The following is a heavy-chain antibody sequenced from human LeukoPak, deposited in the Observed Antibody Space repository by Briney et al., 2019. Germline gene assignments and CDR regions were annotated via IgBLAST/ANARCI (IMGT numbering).Heavy chain of an antibody. J-gene: IGHJ4*02. Sequence: KTSETLTPTCAVSGGSFSGCYWTWIRQPPGKGLEWIGEINHSGNANYNPSLKSRVTISLDMSENHFSLKLTSVTAADTAVYYCARGQGTVTTHWGQGTLVTVSS. CDR3: ARGQGTVTTH. CDR2: INHSGNA. D-gene: IGHD4-17*01. V-gene: IGHV4-34*01. CDR1: GGSFSGCY.